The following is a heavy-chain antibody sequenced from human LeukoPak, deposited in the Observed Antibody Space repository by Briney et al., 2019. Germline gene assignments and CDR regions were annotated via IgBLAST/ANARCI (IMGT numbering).Heavy chain of an antibody. V-gene: IGHV4-34*01. CDR1: GGSFSGYY. Sequence: SETLSLTCAVYGGSFSGYYCSWIRQPPGKGLEWIGEINHSGSANYNPSLKSRVTISVDTSKNQFSLKLSSVTAADTAVYYCASTRGYYHTQSDYWGQGTLVTVSS. J-gene: IGHJ4*02. D-gene: IGHD3-3*01. CDR3: ASTRGYYHTQSDY. CDR2: INHSGSA.